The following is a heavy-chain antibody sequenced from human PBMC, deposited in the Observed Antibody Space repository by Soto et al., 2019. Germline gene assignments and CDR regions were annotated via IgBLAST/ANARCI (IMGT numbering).Heavy chain of an antibody. CDR3: ARSPYSYSSGWDAYYYYGMDV. V-gene: IGHV1-69*01. Sequence: QVQLVQSGAEVKKPGSSVKVSCKASGGTFSSYAISWVRQAPGQGLEWMGGIIPIFGTANYAQKFQGRVTITADESTSTAYMELSSLRSEDTAVYYCARSPYSYSSGWDAYYYYGMDVWGQGTTVTVSS. D-gene: IGHD6-25*01. CDR2: IIPIFGTA. J-gene: IGHJ6*02. CDR1: GGTFSSYA.